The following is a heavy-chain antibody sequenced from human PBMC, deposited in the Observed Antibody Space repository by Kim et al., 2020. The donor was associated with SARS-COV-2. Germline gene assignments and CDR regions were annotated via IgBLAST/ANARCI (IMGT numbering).Heavy chain of an antibody. V-gene: IGHV3-7*03. Sequence: GGSLRLSCAASGFTFSNFWITWVRQAPGKGLEWVANINQGGSQKNYVDSVRGRVTISRDNAKNSVYLQMNSMRAEDTALYYCARCFNDGKVDYWGQGTLGSVTS. D-gene: IGHD1-1*01. J-gene: IGHJ4*02. CDR2: INQGGSQK. CDR3: ARCFNDGKVDY. CDR1: GFTFSNFW.